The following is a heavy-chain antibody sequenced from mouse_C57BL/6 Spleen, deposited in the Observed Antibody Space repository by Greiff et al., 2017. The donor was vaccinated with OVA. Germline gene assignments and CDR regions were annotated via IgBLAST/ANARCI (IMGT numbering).Heavy chain of an antibody. J-gene: IGHJ4*01. Sequence: DVKLQESGPGMVKPSQSLSLTCTVTGYSITRGYDWHWLRHFPGNKLEWMGYISYSGSTNYNQSLQSRISITHDTSKNHFFLKLHSVTTEDTATYYCARDRGCHDYDGGYAMDYWGQGTSVTVSS. CDR2: ISYSGST. D-gene: IGHD2-4*01. CDR3: ARDRGCHDYDGGYAMDY. CDR1: GYSITRGYD. V-gene: IGHV3-1*01.